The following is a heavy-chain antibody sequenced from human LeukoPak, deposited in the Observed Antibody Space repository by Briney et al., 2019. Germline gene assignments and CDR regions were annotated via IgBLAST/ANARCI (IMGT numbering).Heavy chain of an antibody. Sequence: PGRSLRLSCAASGFTFSSYDMHWVRQATGKGLEWVSAIGTAGDTYYPGSVKGRFTISRENAKNSLYLQMNSLRAGDTAVYYCARGGINSSGWVDYWGQGTLVTVSS. J-gene: IGHJ4*02. D-gene: IGHD6-19*01. CDR3: ARGGINSSGWVDY. CDR1: GFTFSSYD. V-gene: IGHV3-13*01. CDR2: IGTAGDT.